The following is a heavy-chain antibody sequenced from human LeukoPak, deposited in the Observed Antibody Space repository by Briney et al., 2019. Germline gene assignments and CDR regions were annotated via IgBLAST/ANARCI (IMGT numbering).Heavy chain of an antibody. Sequence: PGGSLRLSCAASGFTFSSYSMNWVRQAPGKGLEWVSSISSSSSYIYYADSVKGRFTISGDNAKNSLYLQMNSLRAEDMAVYYCAREPRYSYGFDYWGQGTLVTVSS. CDR2: ISSSSSYI. D-gene: IGHD5-18*01. V-gene: IGHV3-21*01. J-gene: IGHJ4*02. CDR1: GFTFSSYS. CDR3: AREPRYSYGFDY.